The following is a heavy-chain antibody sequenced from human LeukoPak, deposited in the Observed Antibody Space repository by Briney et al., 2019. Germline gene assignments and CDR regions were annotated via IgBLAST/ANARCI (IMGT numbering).Heavy chain of an antibody. CDR2: ISYDGSNK. D-gene: IGHD2-2*01. J-gene: IGHJ6*03. CDR3: ARVYRPHCSSTSCYSIYYYYYYYMDV. V-gene: IGHV3-30*01. Sequence: PGGSLRLSCAASGFTFSSYAMHWVRQAPGKGLEWVAVISYDGSNKYYADSVKGRFTISRDNSKNTMYLQMNSLRAEDTAVYYCARVYRPHCSSTSCYSIYYYYYYYMDVWGKGTTVTVSS. CDR1: GFTFSSYA.